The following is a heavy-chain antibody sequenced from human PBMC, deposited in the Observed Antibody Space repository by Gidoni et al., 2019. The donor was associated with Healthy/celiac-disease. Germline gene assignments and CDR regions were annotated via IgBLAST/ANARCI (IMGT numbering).Heavy chain of an antibody. J-gene: IGHJ2*01. V-gene: IGHV3-72*01. Sequence: EVQLVESGGGLVQPGGSLRLSCAASGFTFSDHYMDWVRQAPGKGLEWVGRTRNKANSYTTEYAASVKGRFTISRDDSKNSLYLQMNSLKTEDTAVYYCARVDYGDTNWYFDLWGRGTLVTVSS. D-gene: IGHD4-17*01. CDR3: ARVDYGDTNWYFDL. CDR2: TRNKANSYTT. CDR1: GFTFSDHY.